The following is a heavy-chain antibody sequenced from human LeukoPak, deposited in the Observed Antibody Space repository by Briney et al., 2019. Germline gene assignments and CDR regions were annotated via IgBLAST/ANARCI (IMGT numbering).Heavy chain of an antibody. D-gene: IGHD5-12*01. Sequence: PSETLSLTCAVYGGSFSGYYWSWIRQPPGKGLEWIGEINHSGSTNYNPSLKSRVTISVDTSKNQFSLKLSSVTAADTAVYYCARVRGRADGYTTPYSFDYWGQGTLVTVSS. J-gene: IGHJ4*02. V-gene: IGHV4-34*01. CDR1: GGSFSGYY. CDR3: ARVRGRADGYTTPYSFDY. CDR2: INHSGST.